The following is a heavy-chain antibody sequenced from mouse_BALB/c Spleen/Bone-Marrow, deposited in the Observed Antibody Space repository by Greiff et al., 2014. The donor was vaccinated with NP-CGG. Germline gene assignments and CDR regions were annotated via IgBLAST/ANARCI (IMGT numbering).Heavy chain of an antibody. CDR1: GFSITSYG. V-gene: IGHV2-9*02. J-gene: IGHJ1*01. Sequence: VMLVESGPGLVAPSQSLSITCTVSGFSITSYGVHRVRQPPGKGLEWLGVIWAGGSPNYNSALMSRLSISKDNSKSQVFLKMNSLQTDDTAMYYCARVYLWYFDVWGAGTTVTVSS. D-gene: IGHD2-3*01. CDR2: IWAGGSP. CDR3: ARVYLWYFDV.